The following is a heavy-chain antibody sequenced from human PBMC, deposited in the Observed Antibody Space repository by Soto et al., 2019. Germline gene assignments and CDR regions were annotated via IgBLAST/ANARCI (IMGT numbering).Heavy chain of an antibody. V-gene: IGHV1-18*01. CDR2: ISAYNGNT. CDR1: GYTFTSYG. Sequence: AXVKVSCKASGYTFTSYGISWVRQAPGQGLEWMGWISAYNGNTNYAQKFQGRVTITADKSTSTAYMELSRLRSDDTAVYYCARDFLTYCGGDCYSNAFDILGQGTMVTGSS. J-gene: IGHJ3*02. CDR3: ARDFLTYCGGDCYSNAFDI. D-gene: IGHD2-21*02.